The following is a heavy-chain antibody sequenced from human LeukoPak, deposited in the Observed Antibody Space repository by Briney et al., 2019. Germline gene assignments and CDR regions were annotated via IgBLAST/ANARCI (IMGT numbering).Heavy chain of an antibody. Sequence: PGGSLRLSCAASGFTFSSYAVSWVRQAPGKGLEWVSSISGSGGSTYSADSVMGRFTISRDNAQNSLYLQMNSLRAEDTAVYYCARLLRPMIRGVSAVEYWGQGTLVTVSS. CDR1: GFTFSSYA. CDR3: ARLLRPMIRGVSAVEY. CDR2: ISGSGGST. J-gene: IGHJ4*02. D-gene: IGHD3-10*01. V-gene: IGHV3-23*01.